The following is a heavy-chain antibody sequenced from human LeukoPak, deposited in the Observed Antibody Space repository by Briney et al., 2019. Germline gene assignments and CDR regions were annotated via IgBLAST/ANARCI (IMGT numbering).Heavy chain of an antibody. V-gene: IGHV2-5*01. CDR1: GFSLSTSGVG. J-gene: IGHJ3*02. CDR3: AHRPPAAITYGPQNDAFDI. Sequence: SGPTLVNPTQTLTLTCTFSGFSLSTSGVGVGWIRQPPGKALEWLALIYWNDDKRYSPSLKSRLTITKDTSKNQVALTMTNMDPVDTATYYCAHRPPAAITYGPQNDAFDIWGQGTMVTVSS. CDR2: IYWNDDK. D-gene: IGHD2-2*01.